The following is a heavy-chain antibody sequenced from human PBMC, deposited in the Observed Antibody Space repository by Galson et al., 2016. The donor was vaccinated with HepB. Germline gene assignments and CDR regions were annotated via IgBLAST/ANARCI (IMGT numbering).Heavy chain of an antibody. V-gene: IGHV1-3*01. CDR3: ARDGRGGYDFWSRRGSWFDP. D-gene: IGHD3-3*01. CDR1: GYTFTTYA. CDR2: INAGNGKT. J-gene: IGHJ5*02. Sequence: SVKVSCKASGYTFTTYAMHWVRQAPGQRLEWMAWINAGNGKTKYSQKFQGRVTITRDTSASTAYMELSSLRSEDTAVYYCARDGRGGYDFWSRRGSWFDPWGQGTQVTVSS.